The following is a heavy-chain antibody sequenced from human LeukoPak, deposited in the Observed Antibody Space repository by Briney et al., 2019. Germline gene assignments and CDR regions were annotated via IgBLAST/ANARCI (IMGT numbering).Heavy chain of an antibody. CDR2: SFSGGST. CDR1: GFSVSSNF. V-gene: IGHV3-53*01. J-gene: IGHJ3*02. D-gene: IGHD4-23*01. CDR3: ARGRRWDLLVSLIDASDI. Sequence: GGSLRLSCAASGFSVSSNFMTWVRQAPGKGLEWLSVSFSGGSTYYADSVKGRFTISRDNSKNTLYLQMSSLRAEDTAVYFCARGRRWDLLVSLIDASDIWGQGTMVTVSS.